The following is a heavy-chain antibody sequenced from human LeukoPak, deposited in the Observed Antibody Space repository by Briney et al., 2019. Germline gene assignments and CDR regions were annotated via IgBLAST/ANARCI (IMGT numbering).Heavy chain of an antibody. CDR3: ARSYGSGSYFNY. CDR2: IYYSGST. V-gene: IGHV4-59*01. D-gene: IGHD3-10*01. CDR1: GGSISNYY. J-gene: IGHJ4*02. Sequence: PSETLSLTCTVSGGSISNYYWSWIRQPPGKGLEWIGYIYYSGSTNYNPSLKSRATISVDTSKDQFSLRLNSVTAADTAVYYCARSYGSGSYFNYWGQGTLVTVSS.